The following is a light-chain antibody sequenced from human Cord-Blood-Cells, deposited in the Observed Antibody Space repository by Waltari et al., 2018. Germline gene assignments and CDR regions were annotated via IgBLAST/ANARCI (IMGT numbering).Light chain of an antibody. CDR2: GNS. CDR1: RSNIGAGYD. V-gene: IGLV1-40*01. J-gene: IGLJ3*02. CDR3: QSYDSSLSGSV. Sequence: QSVLTQPPSVSGASGQRVTLSCTGSRSNIGAGYDVHWYQQLPGTAPKLLSYGNSNRPSGVPVRFAGSKSGTSASLAITGLQAEDEADYYCQSYDSSLSGSVFGGGTKLTVL.